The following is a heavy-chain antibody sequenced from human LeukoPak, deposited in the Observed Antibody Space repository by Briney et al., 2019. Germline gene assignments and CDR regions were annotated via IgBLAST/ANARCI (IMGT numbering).Heavy chain of an antibody. CDR1: GYTFTGYY. D-gene: IGHD1-1*01. J-gene: IGHJ5*02. Sequence: GASVKVSCKASGYTFTGYYMHWVRQAPGQGLEWMGRITPILGIANYTQKFQGRVTITADKSTSTAYMELSSLRSEDTAVYYCAREAGTTLGNWFDPWGQGTLVTVSS. CDR3: AREAGTTLGNWFDP. V-gene: IGHV1-69*04. CDR2: ITPILGIA.